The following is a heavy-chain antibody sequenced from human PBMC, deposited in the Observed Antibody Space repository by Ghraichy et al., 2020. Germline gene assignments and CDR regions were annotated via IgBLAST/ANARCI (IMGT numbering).Heavy chain of an antibody. D-gene: IGHD1-1*01. J-gene: IGHJ6*02. V-gene: IGHV1-8*01. CDR3: ARVGMAARTQRHQHYYYYAMEV. Sequence: ASVKVSCKASGYTFTSYDINWVRQAAGQGLEWMGWMNPDSGNTGYAKKFRGRVTMTRDNSISTAYMELGSLGSEDTAVYYCARVGMAARTQRHQHYYYYAMEVWGQGTTVTVSS. CDR2: MNPDSGNT. CDR1: GYTFTSYD.